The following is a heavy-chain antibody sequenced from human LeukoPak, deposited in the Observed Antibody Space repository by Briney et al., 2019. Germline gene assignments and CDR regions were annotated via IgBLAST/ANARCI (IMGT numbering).Heavy chain of an antibody. D-gene: IGHD6-19*01. CDR3: ASGRSSGWRNYYYGMDV. J-gene: IGHJ6*02. Sequence: SETLSLTCAVYGGSFSGYYWSWIRQPPGKGLEWIGEINHSGSTNYNPSLKSRVTISVDTSKNQFSLKLSSVTAADTAVYYRASGRSSGWRNYYYGMDVWGQGTTVTVSS. CDR1: GGSFSGYY. V-gene: IGHV4-34*01. CDR2: INHSGST.